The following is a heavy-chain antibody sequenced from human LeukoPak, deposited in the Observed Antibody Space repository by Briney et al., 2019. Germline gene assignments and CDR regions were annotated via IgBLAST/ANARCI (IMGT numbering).Heavy chain of an antibody. Sequence: GGSLRLSCAASGFTFSDYYMSWIRQAPGKGLEWVSYISSRGRTIYYADSVKGRFTISRDNAKNSLYLQMNSLRAADTAVHYRARELHEYSSGWSPPVDYWGQGTLVTVSS. V-gene: IGHV3-11*01. D-gene: IGHD6-19*01. CDR3: ARELHEYSSGWSPPVDY. CDR1: GFTFSDYY. CDR2: ISSRGRTI. J-gene: IGHJ4*02.